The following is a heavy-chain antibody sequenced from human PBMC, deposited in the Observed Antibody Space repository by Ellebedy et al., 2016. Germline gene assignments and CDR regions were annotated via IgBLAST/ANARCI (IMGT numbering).Heavy chain of an antibody. D-gene: IGHD6-13*01. CDR1: GFTFSSYA. V-gene: IGHV3-23*01. CDR2: ISGSGGST. Sequence: GESLKISXAASGFTFSSYAMSWVRQAPGKGLEWVSAISGSGGSTYYADSVKGRFTISRDNSKNTLYLQMNSLRAEDTAVYYCARGGRSNSIDYWGQGTLVTVSS. J-gene: IGHJ4*02. CDR3: ARGGRSNSIDY.